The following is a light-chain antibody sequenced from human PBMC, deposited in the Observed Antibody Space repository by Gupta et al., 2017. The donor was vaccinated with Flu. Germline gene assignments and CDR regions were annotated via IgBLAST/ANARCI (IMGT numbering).Light chain of an antibody. J-gene: IGLJ2*01. CDR2: EDN. CDR3: QAYEV. CDR1: SGSIASNY. V-gene: IGLV6-57*01. Sequence: NFMLTQPHSVSESPGKTVTLSCTRSSGSIASNYVQWYQQRPGTSPTTVINEDNQRPSGVPARFSGSTDSSSNSASLTIAGVKNEYEADYYCQAYEVFGGGTKLTVL.